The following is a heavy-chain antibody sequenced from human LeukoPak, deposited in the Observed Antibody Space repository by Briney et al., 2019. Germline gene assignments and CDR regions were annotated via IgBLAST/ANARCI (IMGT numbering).Heavy chain of an antibody. CDR3: AKHLGGFGELFMIDY. CDR2: NTGSGDST. CDR1: GFASSSYA. J-gene: IGHJ4*02. D-gene: IGHD3-10*01. Sequence: GRSLRLSRAASGFASSSYAMRGGRQAPRRGVGWGSANTGSGDSTYSADSVKGGFTISRDNPKTTLYMQMKSPRAEDTSVSYCAKHLGGFGELFMIDYWGQGTLVAVSS. V-gene: IGHV3-23*01.